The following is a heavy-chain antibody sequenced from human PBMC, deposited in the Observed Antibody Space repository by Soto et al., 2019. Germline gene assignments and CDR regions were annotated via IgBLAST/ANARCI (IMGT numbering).Heavy chain of an antibody. Sequence: EVQLLESGGGLVQPGGSLGPSCAASGFTFSSYAMNWVRQAQGKGMEWVSDISGTGVGTYYADSVKGRFTISRDNSTNTLYLQMNSLRAEDTAVYYCARDGTNDAFDIWGQGTMVTVSS. CDR3: ARDGTNDAFDI. J-gene: IGHJ3*02. CDR2: ISGTGVGT. V-gene: IGHV3-23*01. CDR1: GFTFSSYA. D-gene: IGHD1-26*01.